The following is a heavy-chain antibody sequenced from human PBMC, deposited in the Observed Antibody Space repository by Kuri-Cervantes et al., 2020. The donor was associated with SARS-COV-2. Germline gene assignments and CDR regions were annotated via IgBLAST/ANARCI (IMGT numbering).Heavy chain of an antibody. V-gene: IGHV3-48*02. CDR2: INSRNTTL. D-gene: IGHD3-3*01. J-gene: IGHJ6*02. Sequence: GGSLRLSCAASRFAFDTYSMNWVRQAPGKGLEWVSYINSRNTTLYYADSVKGRFTISRDNAKNSLYLQMNSLRDDDTAVYFCARVSVAETYYDFWGGYYYYGMDVWGQGTTVTVSS. CDR3: ARVSVAETYYDFWGGYYYYGMDV. CDR1: RFAFDTYS.